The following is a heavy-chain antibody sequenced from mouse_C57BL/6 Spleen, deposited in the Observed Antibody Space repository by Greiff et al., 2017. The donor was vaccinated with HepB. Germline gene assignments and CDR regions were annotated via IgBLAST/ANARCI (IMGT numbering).Heavy chain of an antibody. V-gene: IGHV5-12*01. CDR1: GFTFSDYY. Sequence: EVKLMESGGGLVQPGGSLKLSCAASGFTFSDYYMYWVRQTPEKRLEWVAYISNGGGSTYYPDTVKGRFTISRDNAKNTLYLQMSLLKSEDTAMYYCARHGEALFDYWGQGTTLTVSS. CDR2: ISNGGGST. J-gene: IGHJ2*01. CDR3: ARHGEALFDY.